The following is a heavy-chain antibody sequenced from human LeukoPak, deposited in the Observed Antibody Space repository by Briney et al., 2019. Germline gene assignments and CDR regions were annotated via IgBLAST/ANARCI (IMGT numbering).Heavy chain of an antibody. CDR3: ARAVTLEYSSSSNWFDP. CDR1: GGSISSGGYY. CDR2: IYYSGST. J-gene: IGHJ5*02. Sequence: SETLSLTCTVSGGSISSGGYYWSWIRQHPGKGLEWIGYIYYSGSTYYNPSLKSRVTISVDTSKNQFSLKLSSVTAADTAVYYCARAVTLEYSSSSNWFDPWGQGTLVTVSS. V-gene: IGHV4-31*03. D-gene: IGHD6-13*01.